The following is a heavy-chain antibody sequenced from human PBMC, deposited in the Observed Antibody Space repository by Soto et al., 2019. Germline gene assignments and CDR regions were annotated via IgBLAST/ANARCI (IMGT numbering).Heavy chain of an antibody. Sequence: SETLSLTCTVSGGSISSDDYYWSWIRRPPGKGLEWIGYIYYSGSTYYNPSLKSRVTISVDTSKNQFSLKLSSVTAADTAVYYCARARGARYFDYWGQGTLVTVSS. CDR3: ARARGARYFDY. CDR1: GGSISSDDYY. D-gene: IGHD2-15*01. J-gene: IGHJ4*02. CDR2: IYYSGST. V-gene: IGHV4-30-4*01.